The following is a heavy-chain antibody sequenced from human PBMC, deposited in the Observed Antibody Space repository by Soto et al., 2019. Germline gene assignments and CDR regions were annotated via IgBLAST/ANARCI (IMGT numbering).Heavy chain of an antibody. CDR2: ISHDGSNK. Sequence: QVQLVESGGGVVQPGRSLRLSCAASGFTFSRYGMHWVRQAPGKGLERVAVISHDGSNKYYADSVRCQLTISRDNATNTLYLQMNSLKAEDTAVYYCAKDLKPSTLSYYYGMDVWGQGTTVTVSS. D-gene: IGHD4-17*01. CDR3: AKDLKPSTLSYYYGMDV. CDR1: GFTFSRYG. V-gene: IGHV3-30*18. J-gene: IGHJ6*02.